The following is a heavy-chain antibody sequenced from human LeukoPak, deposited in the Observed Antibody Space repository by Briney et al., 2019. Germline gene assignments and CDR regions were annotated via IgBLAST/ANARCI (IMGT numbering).Heavy chain of an antibody. D-gene: IGHD1-14*01. CDR3: AKRNRNDFDF. CDR1: GFTFSSYA. V-gene: IGHV3-23*01. J-gene: IGHJ4*02. Sequence: PGGSLRLSCAASGFTFSSYAMSWVRQAPGKGLEWVSAISGSGGSTYYADSVKGRFTISRDTSNNTLFLQMNSLSAEDTALYYCAKRNRNDFDFWGQGTQVTVSS. CDR2: ISGSGGST.